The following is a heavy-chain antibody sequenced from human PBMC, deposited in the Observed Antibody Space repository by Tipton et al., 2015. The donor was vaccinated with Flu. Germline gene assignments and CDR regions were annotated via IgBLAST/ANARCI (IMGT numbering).Heavy chain of an antibody. Sequence: TLSLTCAVSGYSISSGYYWGWIRQPPGKGLEWIGRIYTSGNTDYNPSLKSRVTMSVDTSKNQFSLKLSSVTAADTAVYYCAIEAAEIPEGFDIWGQGTMVTVSS. J-gene: IGHJ3*02. D-gene: IGHD2-2*02. CDR3: AIEAAEIPEGFDI. CDR2: IYTSGNT. V-gene: IGHV4-38-2*01. CDR1: GYSISSGYY.